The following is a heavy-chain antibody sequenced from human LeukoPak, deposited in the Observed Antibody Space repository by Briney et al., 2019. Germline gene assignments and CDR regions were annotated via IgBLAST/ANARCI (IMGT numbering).Heavy chain of an antibody. CDR2: MNPNSGNT. D-gene: IGHD5-24*01. Sequence: GESLKISCKGSGYTFTSYDINWVRQATGQGLEWMGWMNPNSGNTGYAQKFQGRVTMTRNTSISTAYMELSSLRSEDTAVYYCARGGYRGFDYWGQGTLVTVSS. CDR1: GYTFTSYD. CDR3: ARGGYRGFDY. V-gene: IGHV1-8*01. J-gene: IGHJ4*02.